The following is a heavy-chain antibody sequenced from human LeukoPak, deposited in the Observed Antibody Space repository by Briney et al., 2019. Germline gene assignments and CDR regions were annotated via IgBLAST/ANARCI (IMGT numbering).Heavy chain of an antibody. D-gene: IGHD2-2*01. CDR3: TTLSAPAIDY. J-gene: IGHJ4*02. CDR2: INKDGSDK. CDR1: GFTFSNYW. V-gene: IGHV3-7*01. Sequence: GGSLRLSCEGSGFTFSNYWMNWVRLAPGKGLEWVANINKDGSDKNYLDSVKGRFTISRDNAKNSQYLQMDSLRVEDTAVYYCTTLSAPAIDYWGQGTLVTVSS.